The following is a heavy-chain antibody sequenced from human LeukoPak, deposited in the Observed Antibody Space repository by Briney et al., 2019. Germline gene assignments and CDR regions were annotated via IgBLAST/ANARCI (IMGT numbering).Heavy chain of an antibody. V-gene: IGHV1-69*05. Sequence: ASVKVSCKASGGTFSSYAISWVRQAPGQGLEWMGGIIPIFGTANYAQKFQGRVTITTDESTSKAYMELSSLRSEDTAVYYCARGDVDTAMVFDYWGQGTLVTVSS. CDR2: IIPIFGTA. CDR1: GGTFSSYA. D-gene: IGHD5-18*01. CDR3: ARGDVDTAMVFDY. J-gene: IGHJ4*02.